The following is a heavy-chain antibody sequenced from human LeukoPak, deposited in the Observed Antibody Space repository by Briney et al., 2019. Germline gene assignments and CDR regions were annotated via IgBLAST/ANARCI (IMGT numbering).Heavy chain of an antibody. J-gene: IGHJ3*02. CDR1: GYTFTSYD. CDR2: MNPNSGNT. Sequence: ASVKVSCKASGYTFTSYDINWVRQATGQGLEWMGWMNPNSGNTGYAQKFQGRVTMTRNTSISTAYMELSGLRSEDTAVYYCARGQYYDSSGYLLGAFDIWGQGTKVTVSS. CDR3: ARGQYYDSSGYLLGAFDI. D-gene: IGHD3-22*01. V-gene: IGHV1-8*01.